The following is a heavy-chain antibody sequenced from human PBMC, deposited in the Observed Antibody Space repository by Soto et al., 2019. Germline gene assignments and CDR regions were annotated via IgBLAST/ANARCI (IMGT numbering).Heavy chain of an antibody. J-gene: IGHJ6*03. Sequence: SETLSLTCAVYGGSFSGYYWSWIRQPPGKGLEWIGEINHSGSTNYNPSLKSRVTISVDTSKNQFSLELSSVTAADTAVYYCARGVVVVPAAMPYYYYYYMDVWGKGTTVTVSS. V-gene: IGHV4-34*01. CDR1: GGSFSGYY. CDR3: ARGVVVVPAAMPYYYYYYMDV. CDR2: INHSGST. D-gene: IGHD2-2*01.